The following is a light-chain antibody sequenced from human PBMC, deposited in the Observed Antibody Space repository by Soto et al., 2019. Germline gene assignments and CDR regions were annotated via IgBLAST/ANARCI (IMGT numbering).Light chain of an antibody. V-gene: IGLV2-23*01. Sequence: QSALTQPASVSGSPGQSITISCTGASSDVGNYNLVSWYQQHPGKAPKLMIYEGSKRPSGVSNRFSGSKSGNTASLTISGLQAEDEADYYCCSYAGSSPWVFGGGTKVTVL. CDR2: EGS. CDR1: SSDVGNYNL. CDR3: CSYAGSSPWV. J-gene: IGLJ3*02.